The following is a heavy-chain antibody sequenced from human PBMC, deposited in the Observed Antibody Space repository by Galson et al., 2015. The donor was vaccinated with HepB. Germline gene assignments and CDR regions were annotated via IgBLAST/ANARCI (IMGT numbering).Heavy chain of an antibody. CDR2: ISYDGSNK. V-gene: IGHV3-30*18. D-gene: IGHD2-2*02. CDR3: AKDSIVVVPAAIGGDYYYGMDV. Sequence: SLRLSCAASGFTFSSYGMHWVRQAPGKGLEWVAVISYDGSNKYYADSVKGRFTISRDNSKNTLYLQMNSLRAEDTAVYYCAKDSIVVVPAAIGGDYYYGMDVWGQGTTVTVSS. J-gene: IGHJ6*02. CDR1: GFTFSSYG.